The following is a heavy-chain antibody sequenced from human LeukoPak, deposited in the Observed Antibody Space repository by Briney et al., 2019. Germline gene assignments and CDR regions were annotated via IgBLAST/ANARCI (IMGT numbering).Heavy chain of an antibody. J-gene: IGHJ6*03. D-gene: IGHD5-12*01. CDR2: IYYSGST. CDR3: ARDYVDIVAPYYYYYMDV. CDR1: GGSISSYY. V-gene: IGHV4-59*01. Sequence: SETLSLTCTVSGGSISSYYWSWIRQSPGKGLEWIGYIYYSGSTNYNPSLKSRVTISVDTSKNQFSLKLSSVTAADTAVYYCARDYVDIVAPYYYYYMDVWGKGTTVTVSS.